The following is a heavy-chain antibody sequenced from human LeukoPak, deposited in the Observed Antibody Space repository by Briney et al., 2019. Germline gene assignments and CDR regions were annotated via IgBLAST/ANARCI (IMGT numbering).Heavy chain of an antibody. Sequence: SDTLSLTCTVSGGSISIGGYYWSWIPQPPGKGLVWIGYIYHSGSTYYNPSLKSRVTISVDRSKNQFSLTLSSVTAADTAVYYCARDQMQLERRSLYYYYYMDIWGKGTPVTVSS. CDR1: GGSISIGGYY. D-gene: IGHD1-1*01. J-gene: IGHJ6*03. V-gene: IGHV4-30-2*01. CDR2: IYHSGST. CDR3: ARDQMQLERRSLYYYYYMDI.